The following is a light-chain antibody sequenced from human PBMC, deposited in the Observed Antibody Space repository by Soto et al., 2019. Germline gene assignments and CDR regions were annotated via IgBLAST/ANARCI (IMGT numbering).Light chain of an antibody. J-gene: IGLJ2*01. CDR1: SSNIGAGND. CDR2: GNS. V-gene: IGLV1-40*01. Sequence: QSVLTQPPSVSGAPGQRVTISCSGSSSNIGAGNDVHWYQHLPGTAPKLLIYGNSNRPSGVPDRFSGSRSGTSASLAITGLQAEDEADYYCQSYYSRLSVVLFGGGTKLTVL. CDR3: QSYYSRLSVVL.